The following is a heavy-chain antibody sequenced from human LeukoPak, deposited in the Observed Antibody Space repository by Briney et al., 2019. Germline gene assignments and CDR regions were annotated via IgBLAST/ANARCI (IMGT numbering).Heavy chain of an antibody. CDR2: IYRGDCDT. Sequence: GGSRKSSFKGSGYRFASYWIGWGRPRPGKGVGGMGMIYRGDCDTRKSPSFQGQVTISADKSISTAYLQWSSLKASDTAMYYCARGYTSSCPDLWGQGTLVTVSS. V-gene: IGHV5-51*01. CDR3: ARGYTSSCPDL. CDR1: GYRFASYW. J-gene: IGHJ5*02. D-gene: IGHD6-13*01.